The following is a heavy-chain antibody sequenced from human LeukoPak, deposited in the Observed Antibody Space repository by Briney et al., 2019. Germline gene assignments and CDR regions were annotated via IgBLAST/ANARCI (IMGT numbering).Heavy chain of an antibody. CDR1: GFTFSSYS. CDR3: ARDRDYSSSWYWDY. J-gene: IGHJ4*02. V-gene: IGHV3-48*01. Sequence: GGSLRLSCAASGFTFSSYSMNWVRQAPGKGLEWVSYISSSSSTIYYADSVKGRFTISRDNAKNSLYLQMNSLRAEDTAVYYCARDRDYSSSWYWDYWGQGTLVTVSS. CDR2: ISSSSSTI. D-gene: IGHD6-13*01.